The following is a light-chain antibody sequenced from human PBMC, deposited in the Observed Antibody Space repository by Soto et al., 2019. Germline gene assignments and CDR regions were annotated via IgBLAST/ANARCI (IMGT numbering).Light chain of an antibody. CDR2: AAS. J-gene: IGKJ2*01. Sequence: AIRMTQSPSSFSASTGDRVTITCRASQGISSYLAWYQQKPGKAPKLLIYAASTLQSGGPSRFSGSGSGTDFTLTISCLQSEDFANYYCQQYYSYPHSFGQGTKLEIK. CDR1: QGISSY. CDR3: QQYYSYPHS. V-gene: IGKV1-8*01.